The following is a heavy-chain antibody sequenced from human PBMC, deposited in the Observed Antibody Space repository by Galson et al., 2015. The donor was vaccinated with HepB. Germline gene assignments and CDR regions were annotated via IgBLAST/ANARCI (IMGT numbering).Heavy chain of an antibody. Sequence: SLRLSCAASGFTFSSYSMNWVRQAPGKGLEWVSSISSSSSYIYYADSVKGRFTISRDNAKNSLYLQMNSLRAEDTAVYYCARGGGYCGGDCYRSYDAFDIWGQGTMVTVSS. CDR3: ARGGGYCGGDCYRSYDAFDI. V-gene: IGHV3-21*04. D-gene: IGHD2-21*01. CDR1: GFTFSSYS. J-gene: IGHJ3*02. CDR2: ISSSSSYI.